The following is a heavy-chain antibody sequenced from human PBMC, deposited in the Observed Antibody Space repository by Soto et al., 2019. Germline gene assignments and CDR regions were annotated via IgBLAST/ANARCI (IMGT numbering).Heavy chain of an antibody. CDR1: GFTFRRHY. CDR2: ISGSGSSI. V-gene: IGHV3-11*01. J-gene: IGHJ5*01. CDR3: ARETVSLDWFDS. Sequence: PGGSLRLSCAASGFTFRRHYISWMRQAPGKGLEWVAFISGSGSSIDYADSVKGRFTISRDNAKNSVYLQMNSLRAEDTAVYYCARETVSLDWFDSWGQGTLVTVYS. D-gene: IGHD4-4*01.